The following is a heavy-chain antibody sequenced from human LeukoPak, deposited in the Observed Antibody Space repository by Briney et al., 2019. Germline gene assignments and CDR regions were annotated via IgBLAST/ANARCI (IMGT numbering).Heavy chain of an antibody. Sequence: ASVRVSCKASGYPSTGYYMHWLRQAPGQGPEWMGWIAPNNGGTNYAQKFQDRVTMTRDTSISTAYMELSSLRSDDTAVYYCATKAGYCGASSCFALDYWGQGTLVTVSS. D-gene: IGHD2-2*01. CDR1: GYPSTGYY. J-gene: IGHJ4*02. V-gene: IGHV1-2*02. CDR3: ATKAGYCGASSCFALDY. CDR2: IAPNNGGT.